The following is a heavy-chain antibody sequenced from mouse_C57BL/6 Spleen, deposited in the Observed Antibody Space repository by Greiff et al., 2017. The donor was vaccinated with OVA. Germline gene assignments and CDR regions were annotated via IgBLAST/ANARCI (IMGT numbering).Heavy chain of an antibody. V-gene: IGHV5-12*01. CDR1: GFTFSDYY. CDR3: ASNGDDYWYFDV. D-gene: IGHD2-3*01. CDR2: ISNGGGST. Sequence: EVMLVESGGGLVQPGGSLKLSCAASGFTFSDYYMYWVRQTPEKRLEWVAYISNGGGSTYYPDTVKGRFTISRDNAKNTLYLQMSRLKSEDTAMYYCASNGDDYWYFDVWGTGTTVTVSS. J-gene: IGHJ1*03.